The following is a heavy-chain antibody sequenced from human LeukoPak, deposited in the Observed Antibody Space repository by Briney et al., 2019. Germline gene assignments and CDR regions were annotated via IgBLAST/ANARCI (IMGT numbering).Heavy chain of an antibody. D-gene: IGHD6-6*01. CDR1: GFTFSSYW. CDR3: AKDLGSSWALDNWFDP. CDR2: IKEDGTEK. V-gene: IGHV3-7*03. J-gene: IGHJ5*02. Sequence: GGSLRLSCAVSGFTFSSYWMSWVRQAPGKGLEWVANIKEDGTEKYYQDSVKGRFTISGDNAKNSLYLQMNSLRAEDTALYYRAKDLGSSWALDNWFDPWGQGTLVTVSS.